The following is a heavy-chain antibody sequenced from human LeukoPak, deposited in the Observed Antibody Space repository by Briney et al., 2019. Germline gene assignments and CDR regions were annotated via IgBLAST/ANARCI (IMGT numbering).Heavy chain of an antibody. D-gene: IGHD1-7*01. J-gene: IGHJ5*02. CDR3: ARGTIEGFDP. Sequence: ASVKVSCKASGYTFTRDYIHWVRQVFGKGLEWMGIINPSGGSATYAQKFQGRVTMTREMSTSTVYMELSSLKSEDTAVYYCARGTIEGFDPWGRGTLVTVSS. CDR2: INPSGGSA. CDR1: GYTFTRDY. V-gene: IGHV1-46*01.